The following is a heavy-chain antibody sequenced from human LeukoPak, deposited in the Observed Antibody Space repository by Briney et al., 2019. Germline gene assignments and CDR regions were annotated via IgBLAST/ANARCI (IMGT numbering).Heavy chain of an antibody. CDR1: GFTFSSYS. V-gene: IGHV3-21*01. CDR3: AREAIFGVARFDY. CDR2: ITRSSNYK. Sequence: GGSLRLSCAASGFTFSSYSMTWVRQAPGKGLEWVSSITRSSNYKYYADSLKGRFTISRDNAKNSLYLQINSLRAEDTAVYYCAREAIFGVARFDYWGQGTLVTVSS. D-gene: IGHD3-3*01. J-gene: IGHJ4*02.